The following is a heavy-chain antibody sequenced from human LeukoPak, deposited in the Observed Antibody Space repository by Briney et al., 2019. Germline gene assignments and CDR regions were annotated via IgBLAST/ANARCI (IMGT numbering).Heavy chain of an antibody. J-gene: IGHJ3*02. D-gene: IGHD1-26*01. CDR2: MSGSGGMT. Sequence: RTGGSLRLSCAVSGFTFSAYAMSWVRQAPGKGLEWVSAMSGSGGMTYYADSVKGRFTISRDNAKNTLYLQMNSLRAEDTAVYYCAREKWELLRAFDIWGQGTMVTVSS. V-gene: IGHV3-23*01. CDR3: AREKWELLRAFDI. CDR1: GFTFSAYA.